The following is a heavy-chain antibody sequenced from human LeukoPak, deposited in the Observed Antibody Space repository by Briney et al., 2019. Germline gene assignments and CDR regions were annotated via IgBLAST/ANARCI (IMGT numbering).Heavy chain of an antibody. CDR1: GGSLTGYY. V-gene: IGHV4-34*01. CDR3: VTRGTASRLLDS. Sequence: SETLSLTCTVSGGSLTGYYWSWIRQPPGKGLEWIGEMYHSGSTNYNPSLKSRVTISVDKSNNQFSLKLSSVTAADTAVYYCVTRGTASRLLDSWGQGTLVTVSS. D-gene: IGHD1/OR15-1a*01. J-gene: IGHJ4*02. CDR2: MYHSGST.